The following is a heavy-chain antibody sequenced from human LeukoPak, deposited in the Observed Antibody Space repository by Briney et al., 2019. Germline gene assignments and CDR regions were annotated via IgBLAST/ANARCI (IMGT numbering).Heavy chain of an antibody. CDR2: INPNSGGT. Sequence: ASVKVSCKASGYTFTGYYMHWVRQAPGQGLEWMGWINPNSGGTNYAQKFQGRVTMTRDTSISTVYMELSSLRSEDTAVYYCARDLDLSYPDYWGQGTLVTVSS. CDR3: ARDLDLSYPDY. V-gene: IGHV1-2*02. D-gene: IGHD2/OR15-2a*01. J-gene: IGHJ4*02. CDR1: GYTFTGYY.